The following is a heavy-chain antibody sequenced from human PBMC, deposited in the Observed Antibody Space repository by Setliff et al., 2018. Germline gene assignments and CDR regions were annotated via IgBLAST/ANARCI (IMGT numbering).Heavy chain of an antibody. CDR2: IHSSGRS. CDR1: GGSMTDFF. CDR3: ARGYYNFLSGYYTPYYFDY. D-gene: IGHD3-3*01. V-gene: IGHV4-4*08. Sequence: SETLSLTCSVTGGSMTDFFWNWIRQPPGKGLEWIGYIHSSGRSNYNPSLKSRVTTSIDTSKNQFSLKLSSVTAADTAVYFCARGYYNFLSGYYTPYYFDYWGRGTLVTVSS. J-gene: IGHJ4*02.